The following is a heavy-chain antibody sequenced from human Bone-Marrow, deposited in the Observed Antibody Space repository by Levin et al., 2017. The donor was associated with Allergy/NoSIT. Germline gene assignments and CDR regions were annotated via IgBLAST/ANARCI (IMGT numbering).Heavy chain of an antibody. CDR2: IHSGGRK. CDR1: GFTISTNY. V-gene: IGHV3-66*01. D-gene: IGHD5-12*01. J-gene: IGHJ4*02. CDR3: ARDEVVATNH. Sequence: GGSLRLSCAASGFTISTNYMSWVRQVPGKGLEWVSIIHSGGRKNYADSVKGRFTISRDNYNNTLYLQMNSLRGEDTAIYYCARDEVVATNHRGQGTLVIVTS.